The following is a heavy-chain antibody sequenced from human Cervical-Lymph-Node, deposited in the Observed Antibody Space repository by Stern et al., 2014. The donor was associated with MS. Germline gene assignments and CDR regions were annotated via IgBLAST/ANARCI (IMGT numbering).Heavy chain of an antibody. CDR2: INTHTGTP. Sequence: QLVQSGSELNSPGASVKVSCRTSGYTFSDSAINWVRQVPGQGLEWMGWINTHTGTPTYAQDFTGHFVFSLDTSGSTAYLQITSLRAEDSAIYFCAKEGVEDNDAFDIWAQGTMVTVSP. D-gene: IGHD3-3*01. CDR1: GYTFSDSA. J-gene: IGHJ3*02. CDR3: AKEGVEDNDAFDI. V-gene: IGHV7-4-1*02.